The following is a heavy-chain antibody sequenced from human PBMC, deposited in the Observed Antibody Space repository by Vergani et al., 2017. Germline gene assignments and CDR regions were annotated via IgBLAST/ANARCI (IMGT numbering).Heavy chain of an antibody. Sequence: VQLQQWGAGLLKPSETLSLTCAVYGGSFSGYYWSWIRQPPGKGLEGIGEINHSGSTNYNPSLKSRVTIYVYTYKNQFSLKMSSVTAADTAVYYGARRALYDFWSGYYRWFDPWGQGTLVTVSS. CDR2: INHSGST. D-gene: IGHD3-3*01. J-gene: IGHJ5*02. V-gene: IGHV4-34*01. CDR3: ARRALYDFWSGYYRWFDP. CDR1: GGSFSGYY.